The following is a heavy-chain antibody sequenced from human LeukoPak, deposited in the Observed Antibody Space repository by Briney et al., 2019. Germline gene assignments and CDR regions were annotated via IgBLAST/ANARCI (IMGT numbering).Heavy chain of an antibody. D-gene: IGHD3-3*01. J-gene: IGHJ4*02. CDR2: IYYSGST. Sequence: SETLSLTCAVYGGSFSGYYWSWIRQPPGKGLEWIGYIYYSGSTYYNPSLKSRVTISVDTSKNQFSLKLSSVTAADTAVYYCARWAQYYDFWSGYVLDYWGQGTLVTVSS. CDR3: ARWAQYYDFWSGYVLDY. V-gene: IGHV4-30-4*08. CDR1: GGSFSGYY.